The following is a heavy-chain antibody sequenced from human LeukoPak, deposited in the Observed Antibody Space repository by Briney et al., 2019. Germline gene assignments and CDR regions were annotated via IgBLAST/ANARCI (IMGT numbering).Heavy chain of an antibody. J-gene: IGHJ5*02. D-gene: IGHD4-23*01. CDR2: IYTSGST. CDR1: GGSISSYY. Sequence: SETLSLTCTVSGGSISSYYWSWIRQPAGKGLEWIGRIYTSGSTNYNPSLKSRVTISVDTSKNQFSLKLSSVTAADTAVYYCARGEELPRGNWFDPWGQGTLVTVSS. V-gene: IGHV4-4*07. CDR3: ARGEELPRGNWFDP.